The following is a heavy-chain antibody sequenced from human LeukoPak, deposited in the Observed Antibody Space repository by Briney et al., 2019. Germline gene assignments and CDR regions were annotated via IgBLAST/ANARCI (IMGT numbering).Heavy chain of an antibody. Sequence: SETLSLTCTVSGGSVTTSSYYWGWIRQPPGKGLEWIGYIYYSGSTNYNPSLKSRVTISVDTSKNQFSLKLSSVTAADTAVYYCARRGYCSGASCYSFDFWGQGTLVTVSS. CDR1: GGSVTTSSYY. CDR2: IYYSGST. V-gene: IGHV4-61*05. D-gene: IGHD2-15*01. CDR3: ARRGYCSGASCYSFDF. J-gene: IGHJ4*02.